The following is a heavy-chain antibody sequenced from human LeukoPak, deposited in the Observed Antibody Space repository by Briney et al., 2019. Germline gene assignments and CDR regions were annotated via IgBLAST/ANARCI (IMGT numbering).Heavy chain of an antibody. V-gene: IGHV3-30*04. Sequence: PGGSLRLSCAASGFTFSSYAMHWVRQAPGKGLEWVAVISYDGSNKYYADSAKGRFTISRDNSKNTLYLQMNSLRAEDTAVYYCARGYCSGGSCDPLDYWGQGTLVTVSS. CDR2: ISYDGSNK. D-gene: IGHD2-15*01. CDR1: GFTFSSYA. CDR3: ARGYCSGGSCDPLDY. J-gene: IGHJ4*02.